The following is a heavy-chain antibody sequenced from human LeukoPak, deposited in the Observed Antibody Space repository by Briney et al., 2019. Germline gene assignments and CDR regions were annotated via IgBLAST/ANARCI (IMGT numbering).Heavy chain of an antibody. D-gene: IGHD3-3*01. J-gene: IGHJ4*02. CDR1: GYTFTGYY. CDR2: INPNSGGT. Sequence: GASVKVSCKASGYTFTGYYMHWVRQAPGQGLEWMGWINPNSGGTNYAQKFQGRVTMTRDTSISTAYMELSRLRSDDTAVYYCARDLRDPTYYDFWSGYAPNLGFDYWGQGTLVTVSS. CDR3: ARDLRDPTYYDFWSGYAPNLGFDY. V-gene: IGHV1-2*02.